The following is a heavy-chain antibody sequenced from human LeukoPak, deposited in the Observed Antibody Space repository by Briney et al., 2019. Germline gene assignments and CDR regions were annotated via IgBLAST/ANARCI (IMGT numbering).Heavy chain of an antibody. Sequence: GGSLRLSCAASGFTFSSYWMSWVRQAPGKGLEWVANIKQDGSEKYYVDSVKGRLTISRDNAKNSLCLQMNSLRAEDTAVYYCARDWGDGYLSTPVYFDYWGQGTLVTVSS. CDR1: GFTFSSYW. V-gene: IGHV3-7*01. CDR3: ARDWGDGYLSTPVYFDY. D-gene: IGHD5-24*01. J-gene: IGHJ4*02. CDR2: IKQDGSEK.